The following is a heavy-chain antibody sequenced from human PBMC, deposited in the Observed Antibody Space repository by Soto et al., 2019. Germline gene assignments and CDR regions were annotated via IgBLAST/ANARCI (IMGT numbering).Heavy chain of an antibody. J-gene: IGHJ4*02. Sequence: QVQLVQSGAEVKKPGSSVKVSCKASGGTFSSLAISWVRQAPGQGLEWMGGLVPVFGTANYAQKFQDRETITADKSTSTSYMELSSLRSDDTAVYYCARSPGVCDYWCQGTLVTVSS. D-gene: IGHD3-10*01. V-gene: IGHV1-69*06. CDR1: GGTFSSLA. CDR2: LVPVFGTA. CDR3: ARSPGVCDY.